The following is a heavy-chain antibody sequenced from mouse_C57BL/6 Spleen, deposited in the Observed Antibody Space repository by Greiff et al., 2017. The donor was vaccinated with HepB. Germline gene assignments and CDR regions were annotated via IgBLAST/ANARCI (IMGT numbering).Heavy chain of an antibody. CDR2: IDPSDSYT. J-gene: IGHJ2*01. CDR1: GYTFTSYW. CDR3: ARRETTVVATDYFDY. Sequence: QVQLQQSGAELVRPGTSVKLSCKASGYTFTSYWMHWVKQRPGQGLEWIGVIDPSDSYTNYNQKFKGKATLTVDTSSSTAYMQLSSLTSEDSAVYYCARRETTVVATDYFDYWGQGTTLTVSS. V-gene: IGHV1-59*01. D-gene: IGHD1-1*01.